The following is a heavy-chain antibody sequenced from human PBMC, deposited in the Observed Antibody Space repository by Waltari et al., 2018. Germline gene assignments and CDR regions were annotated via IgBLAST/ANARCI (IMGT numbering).Heavy chain of an antibody. CDR2: IWHDGTNK. CDR1: GFSFSKNG. V-gene: IGHV3-33*01. CDR3: ARMGTGGWNDPRHFDY. D-gene: IGHD1-1*01. J-gene: IGHJ4*02. Sequence: QVQLVESGGGVVQPGRSLRLSCAASGFSFSKNGMHWVRQAPGKGPEWVAVIWHDGTNKYYGDSVKGRFIVSRDNSKNILYLQMNSLRVEDTAVYYCARMGTGGWNDPRHFDYWGQGTLVTVSS.